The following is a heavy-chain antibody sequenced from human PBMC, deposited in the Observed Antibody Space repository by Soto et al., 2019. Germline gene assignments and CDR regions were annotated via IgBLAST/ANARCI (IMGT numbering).Heavy chain of an antibody. CDR3: SSYYYDSSGYYQIDY. CDR1: GGTFSSSA. D-gene: IGHD3-22*01. Sequence: SVKVSCKASGGTFSSSAISWVRQAPVQGLEWMGGIIPIFGTANYAQKLQGRVTITADECTSTAYMELSSLRSEDTAVYYCSSYYYDSSGYYQIDYWGQGTLVTVSS. J-gene: IGHJ4*02. CDR2: IIPIFGTA. V-gene: IGHV1-69*13.